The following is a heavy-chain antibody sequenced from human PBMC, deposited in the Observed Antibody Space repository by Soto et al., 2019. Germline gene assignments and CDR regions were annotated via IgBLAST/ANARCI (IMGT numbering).Heavy chain of an antibody. CDR3: ARDREATGFDY. CDR2: IYYSGST. V-gene: IGHV4-59*01. J-gene: IGHJ4*02. CDR1: GGSISSYY. Sequence: SETLSLTCTVSGGSISSYYWSWIRQPPGKGLEWIGYIYYSGSTNYNPSLKSRVTISVDTSMNQFSLKLSSVTAADTAVYYCARDREATGFDYWGQGTLVTVSS. D-gene: IGHD1-26*01.